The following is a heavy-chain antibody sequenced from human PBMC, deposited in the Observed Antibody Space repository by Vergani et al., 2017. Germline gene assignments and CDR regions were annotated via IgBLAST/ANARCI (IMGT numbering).Heavy chain of an antibody. J-gene: IGHJ5*02. CDR1: GFTSAGYA. CDR3: AKDLGTSNRGGWFDA. Sequence: EVQLEESGGGLVLPGRSLRLSCVASGFTSAGYAMHWVRQAPGKGLEWVSGISWNSNSIGYADSVKGRFTISRDNAKNSLYLQMNSLRAEDTALYYCAKDLGTSNRGGWFDAWWKGSLVTVAS. V-gene: IGHV3-9*02. D-gene: IGHD1/OR15-1a*01. CDR2: ISWNSNSI.